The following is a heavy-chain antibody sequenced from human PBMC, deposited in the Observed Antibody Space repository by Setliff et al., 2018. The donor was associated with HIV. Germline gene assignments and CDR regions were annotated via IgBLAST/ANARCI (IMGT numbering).Heavy chain of an antibody. Sequence: LSLTCTVSGGSIINNFWSWIRLPPGKGLEYIGYIYYSGNTDYNPSLKSRVTISVDTSKKQFSLKLSSVTAADTAVYYCARAITFHDAFDIWGQGTMVTVSS. CDR2: IYYSGNT. CDR1: GGSIINNF. V-gene: IGHV4-59*08. J-gene: IGHJ3*02. CDR3: ARAITFHDAFDI. D-gene: IGHD1-20*01.